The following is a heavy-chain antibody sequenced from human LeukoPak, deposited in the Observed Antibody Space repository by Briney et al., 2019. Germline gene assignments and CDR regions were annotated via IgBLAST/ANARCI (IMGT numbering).Heavy chain of an antibody. CDR3: AAGTAADY. J-gene: IGHJ4*02. Sequence: GGSLRLSCVGSGIPFSDYYMNWIRQAPGKGLEWISYISSSSSYTDYADSVKGRFTISRDNAQNALFLQMDSLRVEDTAVYYCAAGTAADYWGQGTRVTVSS. CDR1: GIPFSDYY. CDR2: ISSSSSYT. V-gene: IGHV3-11*03. D-gene: IGHD6-13*01.